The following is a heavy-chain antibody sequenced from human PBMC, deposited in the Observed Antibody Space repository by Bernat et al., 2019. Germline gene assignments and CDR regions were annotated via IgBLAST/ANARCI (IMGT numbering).Heavy chain of an antibody. D-gene: IGHD2-15*01. J-gene: IGHJ4*02. CDR2: ISAYNGNT. Sequence: QVQLVQSGAEVKKPGASVKVSCKASGYTFTSYGISWVRQAPGQGLEWMGWISAYNGNTNDAQKLQGRVTMTTDTSTSTAYMELRSLRSDDTAVYYCARDCSGGSCYPDQYYFDYWGQGALVTVSS. CDR1: GYTFTSYG. V-gene: IGHV1-18*01. CDR3: ARDCSGGSCYPDQYYFDY.